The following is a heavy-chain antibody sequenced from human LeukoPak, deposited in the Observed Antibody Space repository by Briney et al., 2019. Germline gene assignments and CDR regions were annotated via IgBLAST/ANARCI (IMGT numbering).Heavy chain of an antibody. J-gene: IGHJ4*02. Sequence: GESLKISCKGSGCSFTSYWIGWVRQMSGKGLEWMGIIDPGDSDTRYSPSLQGQVTISADKSISTAYLQWSSLKASDTGVYYCARVRYSGYDQADYWGQGTLVTVSS. V-gene: IGHV5-51*01. D-gene: IGHD5-12*01. CDR3: ARVRYSGYDQADY. CDR2: IDPGDSDT. CDR1: GCSFTSYW.